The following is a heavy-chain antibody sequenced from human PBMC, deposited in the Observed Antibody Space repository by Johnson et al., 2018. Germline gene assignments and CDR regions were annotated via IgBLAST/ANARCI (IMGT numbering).Heavy chain of an antibody. CDR2: ISSSSSTI. CDR3: YRGSGYYTNYGMDG. Sequence: VQLGQSGGGVVQPGRSLRLSCAASGFTFISYSMNWVRQAPGKGLEWVSYISSSSSTIYYADSVKGRFTISRDNANNSLYLQMYSLRDEDTAVYYCYRGSGYYTNYGMDGWGQGTTVTVAS. V-gene: IGHV3-48*02. J-gene: IGHJ6*02. D-gene: IGHD3-3*01. CDR1: GFTFISYS.